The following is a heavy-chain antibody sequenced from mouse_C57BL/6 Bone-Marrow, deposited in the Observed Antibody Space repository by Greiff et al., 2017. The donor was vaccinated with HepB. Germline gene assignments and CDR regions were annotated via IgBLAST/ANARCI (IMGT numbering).Heavy chain of an antibody. CDR2: IRLKSDNYAT. J-gene: IGHJ1*03. V-gene: IGHV6-3*01. CDR3: TGDPTIPSYWYFDV. Sequence: EVMLVESGGGLVQPGGSMKLSCVASGFTFSNYWMNWVRQSPEKGLEWVAQIRLKSDNYATHYAESVKGSFTISRDDSKSSVYLQMNNLRAEDTGIYYCTGDPTIPSYWYFDVWGTGTTVTVSS. D-gene: IGHD2-10*01. CDR1: GFTFSNYW.